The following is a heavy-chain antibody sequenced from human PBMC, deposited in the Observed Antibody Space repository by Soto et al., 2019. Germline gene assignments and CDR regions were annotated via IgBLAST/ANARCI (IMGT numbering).Heavy chain of an antibody. CDR1: GGTVCSYA. V-gene: IGHV1-69*13. D-gene: IGHD3-22*01. CDR3: ARDLRRVYYDSSGYYYYYYGMDV. CDR2: IIPIFGTA. J-gene: IGHJ6*02. Sequence: FPVEVASKASGGTVCSYAISWVRQAPGQGLEWMGGIIPIFGTANYEQKFQGRVTITADEATSTAYMELSRLRSEDTAVYDCARDLRRVYYDSSGYYYYYYGMDVWGQGTTVTVSS.